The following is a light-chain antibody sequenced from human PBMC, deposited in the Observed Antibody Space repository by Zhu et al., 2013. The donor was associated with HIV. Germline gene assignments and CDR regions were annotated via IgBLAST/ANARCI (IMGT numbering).Light chain of an antibody. Sequence: EIVMTQSPATLSVSAGERATLSCRASQNIGGNLAWYQQKPGQSPRLLIFGASTRATGVPSRFTGSGSGTEFTLTISSLQSEDFAVYYCQQYNNWPPVTFGQGTKVEIK. CDR1: QNIGGN. J-gene: IGKJ1*01. CDR3: QQYNNWPPVT. V-gene: IGKV3-15*01. CDR2: GAS.